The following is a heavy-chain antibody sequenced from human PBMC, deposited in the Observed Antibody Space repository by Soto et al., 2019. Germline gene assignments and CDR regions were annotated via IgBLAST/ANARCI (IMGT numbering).Heavy chain of an antibody. CDR3: ARDPAPPLRFLEWLLGFGMDV. D-gene: IGHD3-3*01. CDR1: GYTFSSYC. Sequence: PGVSLRPSWAGSGYTFSSYCMPWVRQAPGKGLEWVAVIWYDGSNKYYADSVKGRFTISRDNSKNTLYLQMNSLRAEDTAVYYCARDPAPPLRFLEWLLGFGMDVWGQGTTVTSP. J-gene: IGHJ6*02. CDR2: IWYDGSNK. V-gene: IGHV3-33*01.